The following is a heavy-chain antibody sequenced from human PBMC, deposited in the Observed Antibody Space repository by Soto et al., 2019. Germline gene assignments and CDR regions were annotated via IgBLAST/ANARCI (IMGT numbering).Heavy chain of an antibody. V-gene: IGHV4-39*01. CDR2: IYCSGST. D-gene: IGHD2-15*01. Sequence: DTLSLTCTVSGGSISSSSYYWGWIRQPPGRGLGWFGGIYCSGSTYYNSFLKSRVTISVDTSKNQFSLKLSSVTAAHTPVYNCASRGCSGATCYLLDYRGQGTPVTVSS. CDR3: ASRGCSGATCYLLDY. CDR1: GGSISSSSYY. J-gene: IGHJ4*02.